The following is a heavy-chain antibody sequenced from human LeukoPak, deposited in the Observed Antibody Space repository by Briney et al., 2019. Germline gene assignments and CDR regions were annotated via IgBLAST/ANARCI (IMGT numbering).Heavy chain of an antibody. CDR1: GGSFSGYY. CDR2: LNHSGST. V-gene: IGHV4-34*01. CDR3: ARGPDSSGYYSGFDY. J-gene: IGHJ4*02. D-gene: IGHD3-22*01. Sequence: SETLSLTCAVYGGSFSGYYWSWIRQPPGKGLEWIGELNHSGSTNYNPSLKSRVTISVDTSKSQFSLKLSSVTAADTAVYYCARGPDSSGYYSGFDYWGQGTLVTVSS.